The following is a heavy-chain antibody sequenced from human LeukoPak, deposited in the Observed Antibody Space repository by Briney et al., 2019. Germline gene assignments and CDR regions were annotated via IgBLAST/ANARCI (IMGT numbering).Heavy chain of an antibody. CDR1: GYSFASYD. Sequence: GASVKVSCKASGYSFASYDVSWVRQAPGQGPEWMGWISPYNGNTNYAQKLQGRATMTTDTSTSTAYMELRSLRSDDTAVYYCARHFYGSGTYYHFDYWGQGTLVTVSS. V-gene: IGHV1-18*01. CDR3: ARHFYGSGTYYHFDY. J-gene: IGHJ4*02. CDR2: ISPYNGNT. D-gene: IGHD3-10*01.